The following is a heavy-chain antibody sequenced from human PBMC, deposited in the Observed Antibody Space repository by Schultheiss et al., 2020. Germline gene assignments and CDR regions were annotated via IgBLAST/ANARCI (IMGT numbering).Heavy chain of an antibody. CDR3: ARGHYYDSSGYYPSYWYFDL. Sequence: SETLSLTCTVSGGSISSYYWSWIRQPPGKGLEWIGYIYYSGSTNYNPSLKSRVTISVDTSKNQFSLKLSSVTAADTAVYYCARGHYYDSSGYYPSYWYFDLWGRGTLVTVSS. V-gene: IGHV4-59*12. CDR1: GGSISSYY. CDR2: IYYSGST. J-gene: IGHJ2*01. D-gene: IGHD3-22*01.